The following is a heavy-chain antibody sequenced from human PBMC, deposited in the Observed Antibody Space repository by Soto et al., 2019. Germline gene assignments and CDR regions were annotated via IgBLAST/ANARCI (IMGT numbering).Heavy chain of an antibody. V-gene: IGHV4-4*02. CDR3: ASHWNFFTN. Sequence: SETLSLTCAVSGGSISSSNWWSWVRQPPGKGLEWIGEIYHSGSTNYNPSLKSRVTISVDKSKNQFSLHLNSVTPEDTAVYYCASHWNFFTNWGQGIQVTVSS. CDR1: GGSISSSNW. J-gene: IGHJ4*02. CDR2: IYHSGST. D-gene: IGHD1-7*01.